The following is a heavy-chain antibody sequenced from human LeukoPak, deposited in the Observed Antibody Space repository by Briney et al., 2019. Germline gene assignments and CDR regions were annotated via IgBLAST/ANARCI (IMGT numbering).Heavy chain of an antibody. CDR3: ARHYYDSSGPLDY. CDR1: GGSISSYY. V-gene: IGHV4-59*08. J-gene: IGHJ4*02. D-gene: IGHD3-22*01. CDR2: IYYSGST. Sequence: SETLSLTCTVSGGSISSYYWSWIRQPPGKGLEWIGYIYYSGSTNYSPSLKSRVTISVDTSKNQFSLKLSSVTAADTAVYYCARHYYDSSGPLDYWGQGTLVTVSS.